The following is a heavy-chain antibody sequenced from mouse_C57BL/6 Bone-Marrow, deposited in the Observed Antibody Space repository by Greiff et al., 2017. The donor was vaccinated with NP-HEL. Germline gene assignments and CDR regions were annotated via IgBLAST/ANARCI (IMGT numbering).Heavy chain of an antibody. J-gene: IGHJ2*01. CDR2: IHPNSGST. V-gene: IGHV1-64*01. CDR3: AREGILKGFDY. CDR1: GYTFTSYW. Sequence: QVQLQQPGAELVKPGASVKLSCKASGYTFTSYWMHWVKQRPGQGLEWIGMIHPNSGSTNYNEKFKSKATLTVDKSSSTASMQLSSLTSEDSAVYYCAREGILKGFDYWGQGTTLTVSS.